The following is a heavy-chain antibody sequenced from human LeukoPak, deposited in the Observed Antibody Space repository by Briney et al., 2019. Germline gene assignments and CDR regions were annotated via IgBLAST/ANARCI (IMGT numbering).Heavy chain of an antibody. CDR1: GFTFSSYS. CDR3: ARDPTYGEGWAFDI. CDR2: ISSSSSTI. J-gene: IGHJ3*02. Sequence: GGFLRLSWAASGFTFSSYSMNWVRQAPGKGLEWVSYISSSSSTIYYADSVKGRFTISRDNAKNSLYLQMNSLRDEDTAVYYCARDPTYGEGWAFDIWGQGTMVTVSS. V-gene: IGHV3-48*02. D-gene: IGHD2-8*01.